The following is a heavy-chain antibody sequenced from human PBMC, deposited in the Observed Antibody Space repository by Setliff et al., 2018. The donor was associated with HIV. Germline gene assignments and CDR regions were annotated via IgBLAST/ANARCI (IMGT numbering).Heavy chain of an antibody. J-gene: IGHJ4*02. V-gene: IGHV4-38-2*01. CDR3: VRGTFYGSGSYLIGY. D-gene: IGHD3-10*01. CDR1: GYSISTAYY. Sequence: SETLSLTCAVSGYSISTAYYWGWIRQPLGKGLEWIGSVYHSGTTYYNPSLKSRVTISVDMSNNQFSLKVTSVTAADTAVYYCVRGTFYGSGSYLIGYWGQGTLVTVSS. CDR2: VYHSGTT.